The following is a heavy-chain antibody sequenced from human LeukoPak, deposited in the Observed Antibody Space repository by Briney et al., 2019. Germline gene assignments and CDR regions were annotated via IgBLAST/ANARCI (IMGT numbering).Heavy chain of an antibody. CDR3: ANAEQWLVRQGFDY. CDR1: GFTFSNAW. J-gene: IGHJ4*02. V-gene: IGHV3-15*01. D-gene: IGHD6-19*01. CDR2: IKTKTDGGTT. Sequence: GGSLRLSCAASGFTFSNAWMSWVRQAPGKGLEWIGRIKTKTDGGTTDYAAPVKGRFTISRDDSENILYLQMNSLRAEDTAVYYCANAEQWLVRQGFDYWGQGTLVTVSS.